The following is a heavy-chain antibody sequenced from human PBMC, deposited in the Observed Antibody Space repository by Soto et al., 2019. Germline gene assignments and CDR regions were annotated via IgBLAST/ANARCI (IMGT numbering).Heavy chain of an antibody. CDR3: ARGGGAAAGTWGLPAYFDY. V-gene: IGHV4-31*03. D-gene: IGHD6-13*01. Sequence: SETLSLTCTVSGGSISSGGYYWSWIRQHPGKGLEWIGYIYYSGSTYYNPSLKSRVTISVDTSKNQFSLKLSSVTAADTAVYYCARGGGAAAGTWGLPAYFDYWGPGTLVTVSS. CDR1: GGSISSGGYY. J-gene: IGHJ4*02. CDR2: IYYSGST.